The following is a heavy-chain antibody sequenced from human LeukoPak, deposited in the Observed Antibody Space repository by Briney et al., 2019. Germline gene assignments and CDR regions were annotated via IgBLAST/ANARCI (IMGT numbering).Heavy chain of an antibody. V-gene: IGHV4-39*07. CDR2: IYYSGST. Sequence: PSETLSLTCTVSGGSISSSSYYWGWIRQPPGKGLEWIGSIYYSGSTYYNPSLKSRVTISVDTSKNQFSLKLSSVTAADTAVYYCARRTVSGYDSYYFDYWGQGTLVTVSS. CDR1: GGSISSSSYY. J-gene: IGHJ4*02. D-gene: IGHD5-12*01. CDR3: ARRTVSGYDSYYFDY.